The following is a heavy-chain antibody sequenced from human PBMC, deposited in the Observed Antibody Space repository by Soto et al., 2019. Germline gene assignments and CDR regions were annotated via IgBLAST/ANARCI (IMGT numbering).Heavy chain of an antibody. V-gene: IGHV4-4*02. D-gene: IGHD4-17*01. CDR3: ARGSGDEPHYYYMDV. CDR2: IYHTGST. Sequence: SETLSLTCAVSSGSISSSNWWSWVRQPPGKGLEWIGEIYHTGSTHYNPSLKSRVSISLDKSKNQFSLKLSSVTAADTAVYYCARGSGDEPHYYYMDVWGKGTTVTVSS. CDR1: SGSISSSNW. J-gene: IGHJ6*03.